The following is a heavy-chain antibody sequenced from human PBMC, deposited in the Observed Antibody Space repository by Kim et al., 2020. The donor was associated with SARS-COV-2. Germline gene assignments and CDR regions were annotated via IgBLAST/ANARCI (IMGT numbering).Heavy chain of an antibody. V-gene: IGHV1-2*06. Sequence: ASVKVSCKASGYTFTGYYMHWVRQAPGQGLEWMGRINPNSGGTNYAQKFQGRVTMTRDTSISTAYMELSRLRSDDTAVYYCARDLGPRNYGMDVWGQGTTVTVSS. CDR3: ARDLGPRNYGMDV. CDR2: INPNSGGT. J-gene: IGHJ6*02. CDR1: GYTFTGYY.